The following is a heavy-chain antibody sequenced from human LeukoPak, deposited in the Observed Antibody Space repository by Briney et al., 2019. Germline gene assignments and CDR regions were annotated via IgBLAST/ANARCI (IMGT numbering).Heavy chain of an antibody. J-gene: IGHJ4*02. CDR1: GGSISSYY. V-gene: IGHV4-59*08. D-gene: IGHD4-17*01. Sequence: HSETPSLTCTVSGGSISSYYWSWIRQPPGKGLEWIGYIYYSGSTNYNPSLKSRVTISVDTSKNQFSLKLSSVTAADTAVYYCARSMYGHYGPSDYWGQRTLVTVSS. CDR2: IYYSGST. CDR3: ARSMYGHYGPSDY.